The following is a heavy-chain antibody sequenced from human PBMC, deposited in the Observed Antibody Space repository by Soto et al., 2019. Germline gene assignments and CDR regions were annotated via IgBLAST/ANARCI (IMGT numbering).Heavy chain of an antibody. D-gene: IGHD3-16*01. Sequence: SETRSLTCTVSSGSINKYCWSWIRQPPGKELEWIGYICDSGSTNYNPSLTSRVTMSVDTSKNQFSLNLSSMTAADTATYYCARQGENDYFDFWGQGALVTVSS. CDR1: SGSINKYC. CDR3: ARQGENDYFDF. V-gene: IGHV4-59*08. J-gene: IGHJ4*02. CDR2: ICDSGST.